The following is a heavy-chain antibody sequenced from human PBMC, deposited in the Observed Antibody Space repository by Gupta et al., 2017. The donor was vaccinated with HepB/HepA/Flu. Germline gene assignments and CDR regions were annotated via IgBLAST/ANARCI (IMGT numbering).Heavy chain of an antibody. V-gene: IGHV4-39*01. CDR3: ARLAGSGSYIDYYYGMDV. CDR1: GGSISSSSYY. CDR2: IYYSGST. J-gene: IGHJ6*02. D-gene: IGHD3-10*01. Sequence: QLQLQESGPGLVKPSETLSLTCTVSGGSISSSSYYWGWIRQPPGKGLEWIGSIYYSGSTYYNPSLKSRVTISVDTSKNQFSLKLSSVTAADTAVYYCARLAGSGSYIDYYYGMDVWGQGTTVTVSS.